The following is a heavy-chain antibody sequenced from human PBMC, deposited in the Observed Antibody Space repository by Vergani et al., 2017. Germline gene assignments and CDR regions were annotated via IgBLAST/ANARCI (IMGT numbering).Heavy chain of an antibody. CDR1: GYTFTSYG. CDR2: ISAYNGNT. D-gene: IGHD2-2*01. J-gene: IGHJ6*02. Sequence: QVQLVQSGAEVKKPGASVKVSCKASGYTFTSYGISWVQQAPGQGLEWMGCISAYNGNTNYAQNLQGRVTMTTDASTGTAYMELRILRSDDTAVYYCVRNPDIVVVPAAPYSYYYYGMDVWGPGTTVTVSS. V-gene: IGHV1-18*04. CDR3: VRNPDIVVVPAAPYSYYYYGMDV.